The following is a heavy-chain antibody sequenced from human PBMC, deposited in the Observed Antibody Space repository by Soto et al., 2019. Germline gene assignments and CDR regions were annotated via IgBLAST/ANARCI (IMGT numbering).Heavy chain of an antibody. D-gene: IGHD3-10*01. CDR1: GGSFSGYY. J-gene: IGHJ6*02. V-gene: IGHV4-34*01. CDR3: ARVINHYYYCMDV. CDR2: INHSGRT. Sequence: PSETLSVTCDVYGGSFSGYYSSWIRQPPGKGLKCIGEINHSGRTNYNPSLESRVTISVDTSKNQFSLKLSSVTAADTAVYYCARVINHYYYCMDVWGQGTTVTVPS.